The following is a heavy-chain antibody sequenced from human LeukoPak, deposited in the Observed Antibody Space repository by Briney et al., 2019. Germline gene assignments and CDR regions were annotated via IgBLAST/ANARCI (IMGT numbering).Heavy chain of an antibody. J-gene: IGHJ4*02. V-gene: IGHV4-38-2*01. CDR1: GYSISSGFY. CDR3: ARQGPYCGGDCSNYFDF. CDR2: IYHSGST. Sequence: PSETLSLTCAVSGYSISSGFYWDWIRQPPGKGLEWIATIYHSGSTYYNPSLKSRVTISVDTSTNQFSLKLSSVTAADTAVFYCARQGPYCGGDCSNYFDFWGQGILVTVSS. D-gene: IGHD2-21*01.